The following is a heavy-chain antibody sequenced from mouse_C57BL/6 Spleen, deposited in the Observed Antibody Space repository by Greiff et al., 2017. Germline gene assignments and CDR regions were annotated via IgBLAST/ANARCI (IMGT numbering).Heavy chain of an antibody. CDR1: GYTFTSYW. J-gene: IGHJ4*01. CDR3: ARKRLDYAMDD. Sequence: QVQLKQPGAELVMPGASVKLSCKASGYTFTSYWMHWVKQRPGQGLEWIGEIDPSDSYTNYNQKFKGKSTLTVDKSSSTAYMQLSSLTSEDSAVYYCARKRLDYAMDDWGQGTSVTVAS. CDR2: IDPSDSYT. V-gene: IGHV1-69*01.